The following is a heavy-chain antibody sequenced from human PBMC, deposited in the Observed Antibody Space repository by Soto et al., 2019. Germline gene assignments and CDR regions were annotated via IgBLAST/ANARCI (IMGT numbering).Heavy chain of an antibody. D-gene: IGHD5-18*01. CDR2: INPNSGGT. Sequence: GASVKVSCKASGYTFTGYYMHWVRQAPGQGLEWMGWINPNSGGTNYAQKFQGWVTMTRDTSISTAYMELSRLRSDDTAVYYCARARGYSYGYDYYYGMDVWGQGTTVTVSS. V-gene: IGHV1-2*04. CDR3: ARARGYSYGYDYYYGMDV. CDR1: GYTFTGYY. J-gene: IGHJ6*02.